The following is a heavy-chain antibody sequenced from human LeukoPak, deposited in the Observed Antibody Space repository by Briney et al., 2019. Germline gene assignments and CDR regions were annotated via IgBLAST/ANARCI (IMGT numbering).Heavy chain of an antibody. D-gene: IGHD2-21*02. Sequence: SETLSLTCTVSGGSISSYYWSWIRQPPGKGLEWIGYIYYSGSTNYNPSLKSRVTISVDTSKNQFSLKLSSVTAADTAVYYCARLGWNTAVDYWGQGTLVTVSS. V-gene: IGHV4-59*08. CDR2: IYYSGST. CDR1: GGSISSYY. CDR3: ARLGWNTAVDY. J-gene: IGHJ4*02.